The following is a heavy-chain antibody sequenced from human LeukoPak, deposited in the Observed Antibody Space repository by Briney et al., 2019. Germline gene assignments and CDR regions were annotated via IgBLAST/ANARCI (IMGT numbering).Heavy chain of an antibody. CDR3: ARDSGPFDY. CDR1: GYTFTSYV. V-gene: IGHV1-3*01. Sequence: GASVKVSCKASGYTFTSYVIHWVRQAPGQRPEWMGWISAGNGNTKYSQKFQGRVTITRDTSARTADMELSSLTSEDTAVYFCARDSGPFDYWGQGTQVTVSS. CDR2: ISAGNGNT. J-gene: IGHJ4*02.